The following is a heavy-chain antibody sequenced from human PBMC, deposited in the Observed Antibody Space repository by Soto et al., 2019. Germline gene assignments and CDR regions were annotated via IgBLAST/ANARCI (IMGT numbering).Heavy chain of an antibody. V-gene: IGHV4-39*01. CDR2: IYYSGST. J-gene: IGHJ6*02. CDR3: ASVRRGGYDSLRYYYGMDV. D-gene: IGHD5-12*01. Sequence: SETLSLTYTVSGGSISSSSYYWGWIRQPPGKGLEWIGSIYYSGSTYYNPSLKSRVTISVDTSKNQFSLKLSSVTAADTAVYYCASVRRGGYDSLRYYYGMDVWGQGTTVT. CDR1: GGSISSSSYY.